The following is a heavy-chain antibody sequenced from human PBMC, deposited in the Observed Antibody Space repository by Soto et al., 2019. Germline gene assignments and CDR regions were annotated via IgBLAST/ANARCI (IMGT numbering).Heavy chain of an antibody. CDR1: GGSISSYY. D-gene: IGHD2-15*01. V-gene: IGHV4-59*01. Sequence: SETLSLTCTVSGGSISSYYWSWIRQPPGKGLEWIGYIYYSGSTNYNPSLKSRVTISVDTSKNQFSLKLSSVTAADTAVYYCARGTGNDCRGGSCTSKYYYYMDVWGKGTTVTVSS. J-gene: IGHJ6*03. CDR2: IYYSGST. CDR3: ARGTGNDCRGGSCTSKYYYYMDV.